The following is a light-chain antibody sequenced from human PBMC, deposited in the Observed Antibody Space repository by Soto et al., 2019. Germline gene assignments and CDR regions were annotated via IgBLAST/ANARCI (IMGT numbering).Light chain of an antibody. CDR1: SGHSSYA. CDR2: LNSDGSH. CDR3: QTWGTGIGV. J-gene: IGLJ2*01. Sequence: QSVLTQSPSASASQGASVKLTCTLSSGHSSYAIAWHQQQPEKGPRYLMKLNSDGSHRKGDGIPDRFSGSSSGAEHYLTISSLQSEDEADYYCQTWGTGIGVFGGGTKVTVL. V-gene: IGLV4-69*01.